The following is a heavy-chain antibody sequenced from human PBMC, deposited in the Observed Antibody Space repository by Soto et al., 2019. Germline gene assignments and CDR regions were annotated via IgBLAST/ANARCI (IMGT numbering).Heavy chain of an antibody. V-gene: IGHV1-69*01. CDR3: ARAIVVVPERTLHYYYDGMGV. CDR1: GGTFSSYA. Sequence: QVQLVQSGAEVKKPGSSVKVSCKASGGTFSSYAISWVRQAPGQGLEWMGGIIPIFGTENYAQKFQGRVTITADESTSTVYMELSSLRSEDTAVYYCARAIVVVPERTLHYYYDGMGVWGQGTTVTVSS. J-gene: IGHJ6*02. D-gene: IGHD2-2*01. CDR2: IIPIFGTE.